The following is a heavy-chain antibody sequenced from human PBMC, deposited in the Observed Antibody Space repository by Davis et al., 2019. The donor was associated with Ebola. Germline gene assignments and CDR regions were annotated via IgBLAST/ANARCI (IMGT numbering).Heavy chain of an antibody. D-gene: IGHD6-13*01. V-gene: IGHV3-7*03. CDR1: GFTFRNYW. CDR3: ASPGSSWYLDYYCGMDV. J-gene: IGHJ6*02. Sequence: GESLKISCEASGFTFRNYWMSWVRQAPGKGLEWVANINGDGSEKYYVESVRGRLTISRDTAKNSLYLQMNSLRAEDTAVYYCASPGSSWYLDYYCGMDVWGQGTTVTVSS. CDR2: INGDGSEK.